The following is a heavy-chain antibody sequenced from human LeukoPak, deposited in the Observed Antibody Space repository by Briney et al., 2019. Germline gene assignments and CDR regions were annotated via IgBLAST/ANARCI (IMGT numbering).Heavy chain of an antibody. CDR1: GGSISSYY. CDR3: ARAGTGATAHFDY. Sequence: KTSETLSLTCTVSGGSISSYYWSWIRQPPGKGLEWIGYIYYSGSTNYNPSLKSRVTISVDTSKNQSSLKLSSVTAADTAVYYCARAGTGATAHFDYWGQGTLVTVSS. D-gene: IGHD1-26*01. J-gene: IGHJ4*02. V-gene: IGHV4-59*01. CDR2: IYYSGST.